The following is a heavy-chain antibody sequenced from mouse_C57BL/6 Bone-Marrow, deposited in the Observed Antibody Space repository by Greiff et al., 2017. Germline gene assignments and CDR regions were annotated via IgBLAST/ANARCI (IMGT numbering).Heavy chain of an antibody. D-gene: IGHD2-5*01. CDR1: GYTFTDYY. Sequence: EVQLQQSGPELVKPGASVKISCKASGYTFTDYYMNWVKQSHGKSLEWIGDINPNNGGTSYNQKFKGKATLTVDKSSSTAYMELRSLTSEDSAVYYCARVSYHYSNYAYWYFDVWGTGTTVTVSS. V-gene: IGHV1-26*01. CDR3: ARVSYHYSNYAYWYFDV. J-gene: IGHJ1*03. CDR2: INPNNGGT.